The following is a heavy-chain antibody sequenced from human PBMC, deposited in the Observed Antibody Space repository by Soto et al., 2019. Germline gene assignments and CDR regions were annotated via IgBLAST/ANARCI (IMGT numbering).Heavy chain of an antibody. V-gene: IGHV1-18*01. CDR2: ISANNGNA. J-gene: IGHJ4*01. CDR3: ARGYRFCTGGSCYPGDY. Sequence: ASVKVSCKASGYNFCNHGFSWVRQAPGQGLEWMGWISANNGNANFAQKFQDRVTMTTDTSTNTAYMELRSLRSDDTAVYYCARGYRFCTGGSCYPGDYWGQ. D-gene: IGHD2-15*01. CDR1: GYNFCNHG.